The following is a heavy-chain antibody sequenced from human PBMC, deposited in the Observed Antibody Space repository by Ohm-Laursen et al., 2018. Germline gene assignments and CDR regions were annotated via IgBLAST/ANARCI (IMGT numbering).Heavy chain of an antibody. V-gene: IGHV3-23*01. CDR2: IRASGSST. J-gene: IGHJ4*02. CDR1: GFTFSSYG. CDR3: AKDREDPPTPANDY. D-gene: IGHD4-17*01. Sequence: SLRLSCAAPGFTFSSYGMNWVRQAPGRGLEWVSTIRASGSSTYYADSVKGRFTISRDNSKNTLYLQMNGRRPEDTALYYCAKDREDPPTPANDYWGQGTLVTVSS.